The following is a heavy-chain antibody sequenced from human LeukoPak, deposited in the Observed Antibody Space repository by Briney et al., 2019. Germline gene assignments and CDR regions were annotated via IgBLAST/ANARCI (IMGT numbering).Heavy chain of an antibody. CDR3: AKGIAVAGTRGDWFDP. CDR1: GFTFSSYG. V-gene: IGHV3-30*18. CDR2: ISYDGSNK. Sequence: GGSLRLSCAASGFTFSSYGMHWVRQAPGKGLEWVAVISYDGSNKYYADSVKGRFTISRDNSKNTLYLQMNSLRAEDTAVYYCAKGIAVAGTRGDWFDPWGQGTLVTVSS. J-gene: IGHJ5*02. D-gene: IGHD6-19*01.